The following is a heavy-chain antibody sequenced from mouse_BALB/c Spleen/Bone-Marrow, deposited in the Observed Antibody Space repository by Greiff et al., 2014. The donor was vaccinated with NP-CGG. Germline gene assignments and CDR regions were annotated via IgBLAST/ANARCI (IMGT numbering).Heavy chain of an antibody. CDR2: ISNGGGST. Sequence: EVKLMESGGGLVQPGGSPKLSCAASGFTFSSYTMSWVRQTPEKRLEWVAYISNGGGSTYYPDTVKGRFTISRDNAKNTLYLQMSSLKSEDTAMYYCARHGGSRGYYFDYWGQGTTLTVSS. D-gene: IGHD1-1*01. J-gene: IGHJ2*01. CDR3: ARHGGSRGYYFDY. CDR1: GFTFSSYT. V-gene: IGHV5-12-2*01.